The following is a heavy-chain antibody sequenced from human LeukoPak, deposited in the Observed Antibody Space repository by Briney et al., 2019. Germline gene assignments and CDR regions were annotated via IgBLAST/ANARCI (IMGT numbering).Heavy chain of an antibody. V-gene: IGHV1-46*01. CDR1: GYIFTSYY. Sequence: ASVKVSCKASGYIFTSYYMHWVRQAPGQGLEWMGIINPSGGSTSYAQKFQGRVTMTRDMSTSTVYMELSSLRSEDTAVYYCARGPGEGGSSGYYYGKPEDPAEYYFDYWGQGTLVTVSS. CDR2: INPSGGST. D-gene: IGHD3-22*01. J-gene: IGHJ4*02. CDR3: ARGPGEGGSSGYYYGKPEDPAEYYFDY.